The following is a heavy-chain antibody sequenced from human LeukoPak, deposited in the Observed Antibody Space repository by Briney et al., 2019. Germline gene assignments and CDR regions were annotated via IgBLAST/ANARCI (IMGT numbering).Heavy chain of an antibody. CDR3: ATDLIHYYASGAKT. D-gene: IGHD3-10*01. CDR1: GLTFSTYN. Sequence: GGSLRLFCAGSGLTFSTYNMNWVRQAPGKGLEWVSSISTSGIYIYYADSVKGRFTISRDNAKNSLYLQMNSLRAEDTAVYYCATDLIHYYASGAKTWGQGTLVTVSS. J-gene: IGHJ5*02. CDR2: ISTSGIYI. V-gene: IGHV3-21*01.